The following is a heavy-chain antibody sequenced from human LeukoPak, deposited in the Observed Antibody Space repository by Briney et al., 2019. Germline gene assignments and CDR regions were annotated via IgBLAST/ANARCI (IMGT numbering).Heavy chain of an antibody. CDR1: GFTLRDFS. V-gene: IGHV3-48*01. J-gene: IGHJ4*02. D-gene: IGHD3-9*01. Sequence: GGSLRLSCTASGFTLRDFSMNWVRQAPGKGLELVSHISPRSDIISHADSVKGRFTISRDNAKNSLYLQMNSLRGEDMAVYYCVRDHDWASDYWGQGTLVPVSS. CDR2: ISPRSDII. CDR3: VRDHDWASDY.